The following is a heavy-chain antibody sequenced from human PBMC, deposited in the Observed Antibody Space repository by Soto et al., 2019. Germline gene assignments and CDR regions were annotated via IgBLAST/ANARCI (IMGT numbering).Heavy chain of an antibody. Sequence: EVQLVESGGGLVQPGGSLRLSCAASGFTFSSYWMHWVRQAPGKGLVWVSRINSDGSITSYADSVKGRFTISRDNAKNTLYLHMNSLRAEDTAVYYCARQERAAFYYDGMDVWGQGTTVTVSS. V-gene: IGHV3-74*01. CDR3: ARQERAAFYYDGMDV. CDR1: GFTFSSYW. J-gene: IGHJ6*02. CDR2: INSDGSIT.